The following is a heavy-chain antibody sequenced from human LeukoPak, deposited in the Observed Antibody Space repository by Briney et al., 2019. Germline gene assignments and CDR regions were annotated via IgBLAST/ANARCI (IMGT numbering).Heavy chain of an antibody. CDR2: ISGSGGST. Sequence: QPGGSLRLSCTASEFTFSNYAMNWVRQAPGKGLEWVSAISGSGGSTYYADSVKGRFTISRDNSKNTLYLQVNSLRAEDTAIYYCAKGPHYCSSTSCQPHGAPPGPHDAFVVWGQGTMVTVSS. J-gene: IGHJ3*01. CDR1: EFTFSNYA. V-gene: IGHV3-23*01. D-gene: IGHD2-2*01. CDR3: AKGPHYCSSTSCQPHGAPPGPHDAFVV.